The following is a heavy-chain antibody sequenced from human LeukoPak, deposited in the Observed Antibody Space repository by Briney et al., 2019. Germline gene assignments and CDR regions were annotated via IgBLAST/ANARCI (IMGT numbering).Heavy chain of an antibody. CDR3: ARAHLSSSSTDYMDV. V-gene: IGHV3-30*03. Sequence: GGSLRLSCAASGFTFSSYGMHWVRQAPGKGLEWVAIISYDGTNNYYADSVKGRFTISRDNSKNTLYLQMNSLRAEDTAMYYCARAHLSSSSTDYMDVWGKGTTVTVSS. CDR1: GFTFSSYG. D-gene: IGHD6-6*01. J-gene: IGHJ6*03. CDR2: ISYDGTNN.